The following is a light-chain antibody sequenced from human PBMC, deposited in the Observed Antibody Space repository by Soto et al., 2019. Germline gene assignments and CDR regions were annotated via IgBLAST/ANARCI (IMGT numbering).Light chain of an antibody. CDR3: QNYNGALWA. V-gene: IGKV1-27*01. J-gene: IGKJ1*01. Sequence: DIQMTQSPSSLSASIGDRVTITCRASQGIASYLAWYQQKPGKVPKLLIYAASSLQSGVPSRFSGSGSGTDFTLTIRGLQPEDVATYYCQNYNGALWAFGQGSKVEVK. CDR1: QGIASY. CDR2: AAS.